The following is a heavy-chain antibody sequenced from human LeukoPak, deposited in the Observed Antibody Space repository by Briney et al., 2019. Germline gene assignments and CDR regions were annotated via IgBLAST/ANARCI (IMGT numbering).Heavy chain of an antibody. CDR1: GFTFSSYG. Sequence: PGRSLRLSCAASGFTFSSYGMNWVRQAPAKGLEWVAVISYDGSNKYYADSVKGRFTISRDNSKNTLYLQMNSLRAEDTAVYYCAKDGSSGYYPYAFDIWGQGTKVTVSS. CDR3: AKDGSSGYYPYAFDI. J-gene: IGHJ3*02. CDR2: ISYDGSNK. D-gene: IGHD3-22*01. V-gene: IGHV3-30*18.